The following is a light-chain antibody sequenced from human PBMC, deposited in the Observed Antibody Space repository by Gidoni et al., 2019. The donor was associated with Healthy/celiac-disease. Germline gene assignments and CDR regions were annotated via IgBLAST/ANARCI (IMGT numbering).Light chain of an antibody. V-gene: IGLV3-1*01. J-gene: IGLJ2*01. CDR2: QDS. Sequence: SYELTQPPSVSVSPAPPANLTCSGDKLGDKYACWSQQKPGQAPVLVIYQDSKRPSGIPERFSGSNSGNTATLTISGTQAMDEADYYCQAWDSSTDVVFGGGTKLTVL. CDR3: QAWDSSTDVV. CDR1: KLGDKY.